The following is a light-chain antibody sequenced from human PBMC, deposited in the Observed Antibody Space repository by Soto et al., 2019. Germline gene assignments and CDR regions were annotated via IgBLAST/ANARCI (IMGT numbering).Light chain of an antibody. V-gene: IGLV3-21*02. J-gene: IGLJ1*01. CDR2: DDS. Sequence: SYELTQSPSVSVAPGQTARITCARANIGSKSVHWYQQKPGQAPVLVVYDDSDRRSGIPERFSGSNSGNTATLTINRVEAGDEADYYCQVWDSNSDRPYVFGPGTKLTVL. CDR3: QVWDSNSDRPYV. CDR1: NIGSKS.